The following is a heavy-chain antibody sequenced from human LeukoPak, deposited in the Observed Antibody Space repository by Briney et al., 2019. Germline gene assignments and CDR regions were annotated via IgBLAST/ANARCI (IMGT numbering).Heavy chain of an antibody. Sequence: PSETLSLTCTVSGDSISSYYWNWIRQPPGKGLEWIGYIYHTGSTNYNPSLKSRVTISVDTSKNQFSLELSSVTAADTAVYYCARDYFGDYFDYWGQGTLVTVSS. V-gene: IGHV4-59*01. D-gene: IGHD4-17*01. CDR1: GDSISSYY. CDR2: IYHTGST. J-gene: IGHJ4*02. CDR3: ARDYFGDYFDY.